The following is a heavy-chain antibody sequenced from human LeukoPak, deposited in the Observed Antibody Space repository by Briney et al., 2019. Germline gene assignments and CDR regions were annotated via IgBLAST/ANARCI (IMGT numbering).Heavy chain of an antibody. Sequence: GGSLRLSCAASGFTFSSYWMSWVRQAPGKGLEWVANIKQDGSEKNYVGFVKGRFTISRDNAKNSLFLQMNSLRAEDTAVYHCATGLWTFGSWGRGTLVTVSS. V-gene: IGHV3-7*03. CDR3: ATGLWTFGS. D-gene: IGHD2-21*01. CDR1: GFTFSSYW. CDR2: IKQDGSEK. J-gene: IGHJ4*02.